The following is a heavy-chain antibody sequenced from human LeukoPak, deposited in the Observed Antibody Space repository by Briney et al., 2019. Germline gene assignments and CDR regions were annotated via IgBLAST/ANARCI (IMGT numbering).Heavy chain of an antibody. CDR1: GFTFSSHG. CDR3: ARDRTSWSDALDL. Sequence: PGKSLRLSCEASGFTFSSHGMHWVRQAPGKGLEWVAVISYDAKSDYHIDSVKGRFTISRDNSKNTLSLQMNSLRVEGTAVYFCARDRTSWSDALDLWGQGTLVAVSS. V-gene: IGHV3-30*03. D-gene: IGHD2-2*01. J-gene: IGHJ3*01. CDR2: ISYDAKSD.